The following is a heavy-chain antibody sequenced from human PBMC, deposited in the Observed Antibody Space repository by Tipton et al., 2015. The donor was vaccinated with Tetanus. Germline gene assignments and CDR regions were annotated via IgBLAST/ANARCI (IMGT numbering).Heavy chain of an antibody. CDR3: ARGSFGRIVVVPFFGF. Sequence: TLSLTCTVSGGSISGYYWSWIRQPPGKGLEWIGYIYYSGSTNYNPSLKSRVTISVDTSKNQFSLKLSSVTAADTAVQYCARGSFGRIVVVPFFGFWGQATLVTVPS. CDR1: GGSISGYY. CDR2: IYYSGST. D-gene: IGHD2-15*01. J-gene: IGHJ4*02. V-gene: IGHV4-59*12.